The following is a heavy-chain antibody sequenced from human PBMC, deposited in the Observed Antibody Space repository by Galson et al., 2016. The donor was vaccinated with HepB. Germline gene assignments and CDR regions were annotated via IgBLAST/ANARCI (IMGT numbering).Heavy chain of an antibody. Sequence: SLRLSCAASGFTISNYVMTWVRQAPGMGLEWVSGISTTGSTTYYADSVMGRFTISRDNSKNTLYLQMSGLRADDTAVYYCAKTPKKGENGGLLNYWGQGILVTVSS. D-gene: IGHD2-15*01. J-gene: IGHJ1*01. CDR2: ISTTGSTT. CDR1: GFTISNYV. V-gene: IGHV3-23*01. CDR3: AKTPKKGENGGLLNY.